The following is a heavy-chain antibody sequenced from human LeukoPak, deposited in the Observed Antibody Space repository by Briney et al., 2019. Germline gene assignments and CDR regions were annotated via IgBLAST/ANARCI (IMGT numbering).Heavy chain of an antibody. CDR3: ARGLAAAGTADAFDI. Sequence: PSETLSLTCTVSGYSISSGYFWGWIRQPPGKGLEWIGKIYHSGTTSYSPSLKSRVTMSVDTSKNQFSLKLSSVTAADTAVYYCARGLAAAGTADAFDIWGQGTMVTVSS. D-gene: IGHD6-13*01. CDR1: GYSISSGYF. V-gene: IGHV4-38-2*02. J-gene: IGHJ3*02. CDR2: IYHSGTT.